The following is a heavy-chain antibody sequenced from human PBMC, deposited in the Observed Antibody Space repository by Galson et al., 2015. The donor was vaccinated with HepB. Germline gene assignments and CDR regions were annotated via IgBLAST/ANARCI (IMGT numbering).Heavy chain of an antibody. V-gene: IGHV3-53*01. CDR2: IYTGYRGGAI. J-gene: IGHJ4*02. CDR1: GFSVTGYH. CDR3: ARITGDTNGWHHFDN. D-gene: IGHD2-8*01. Sequence: SLRLSCAASGFSVTGYHMGWVRQAPGKGLEWVAVIYTGYRGGAIYYADSVKGRSTVSRDNSMNTFYFEMNNLRAEDTAMYYCARITGDTNGWHHFDNWGQGTLVTVSS.